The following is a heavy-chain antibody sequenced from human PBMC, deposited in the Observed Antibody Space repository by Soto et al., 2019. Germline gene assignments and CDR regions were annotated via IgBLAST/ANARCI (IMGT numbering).Heavy chain of an antibody. V-gene: IGHV6-1*01. J-gene: IGHJ4*02. CDR1: GDLVSYNSAA. Sequence: PSXNLSLTYAISGDLVSYNSAAWTLIRPYPSRGLEWLGRTYYRSKWYNDYAVSVKSRITVTPDTSKNQFSLHLNSVTPEDTAVYDGAREFPYYVSSDSYRDYWGQGARVTVSA. D-gene: IGHD3-16*01. CDR2: TYYRSKWYN. CDR3: AREFPYYVSSDSYRDY.